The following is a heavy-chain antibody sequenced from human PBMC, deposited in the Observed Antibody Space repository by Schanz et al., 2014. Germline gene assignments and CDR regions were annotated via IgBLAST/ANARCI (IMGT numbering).Heavy chain of an antibody. CDR2: TSNDGSFT. CDR1: GFTFTNAW. Sequence: EVELVESGGGLVKPGGSLRLSCVVSGFTFTNAWMHWVRQAPGKGLVWVSRTSNDGSFTTFADSVKGRFTISRDNAKNTLYLQMNSLRAEDTAVYYCVRDTDYHFDYWGQGTLVTVSS. V-gene: IGHV3-74*01. J-gene: IGHJ4*02. CDR3: VRDTDYHFDY. D-gene: IGHD4-17*01.